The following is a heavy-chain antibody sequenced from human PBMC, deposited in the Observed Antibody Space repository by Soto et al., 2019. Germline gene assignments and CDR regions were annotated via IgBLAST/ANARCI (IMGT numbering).Heavy chain of an antibody. Sequence: SETPLTCTVSGGSVSSGSYYWSWIRQPPGKGLEWIGYIYYSGSTNYNPSLKSRVTISVDTSKNQFSLKLSSVTAADTAVYYCARVGAAGWFGELLAPNFDYWGQGTLVTVSS. J-gene: IGHJ4*02. V-gene: IGHV4-61*01. D-gene: IGHD3-10*01. CDR1: GGSVSSGSYY. CDR3: ARVGAAGWFGELLAPNFDY. CDR2: IYYSGST.